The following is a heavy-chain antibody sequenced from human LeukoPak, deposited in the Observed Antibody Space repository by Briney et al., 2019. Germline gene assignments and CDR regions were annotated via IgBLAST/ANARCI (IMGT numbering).Heavy chain of an antibody. D-gene: IGHD4-23*01. CDR2: ISGSGGST. V-gene: IGHV3-23*01. J-gene: IGHJ4*02. Sequence: GGSLRLSCPASGFTFSSYSMSWVRQAPAKGLEGVSAISGSGGSTYYADSVKGRFTISRDNSKNTLYLQMNSLRAEDTAVYCCANQALRWQDYWGQGNPVTVSS. CDR3: ANQALRWQDY. CDR1: GFTFSSYS.